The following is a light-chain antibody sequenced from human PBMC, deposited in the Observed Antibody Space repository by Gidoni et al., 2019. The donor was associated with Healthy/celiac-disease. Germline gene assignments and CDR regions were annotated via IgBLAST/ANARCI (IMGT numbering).Light chain of an antibody. Sequence: ISLTQCPSFLSASVGDRVTITCRTSQGISSYLAWYQQKPGKAPKLLIYAASTLQSGVPSRFSGSGSGTEFTLTISSLQSEDFATYYCQQHNSYPRTFGQGTKVEIK. CDR2: AAS. V-gene: IGKV1-9*01. J-gene: IGKJ1*01. CDR3: QQHNSYPRT. CDR1: QGISSY.